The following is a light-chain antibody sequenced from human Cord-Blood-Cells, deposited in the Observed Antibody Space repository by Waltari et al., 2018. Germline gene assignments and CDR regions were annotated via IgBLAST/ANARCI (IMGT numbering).Light chain of an antibody. J-gene: IGKJ2*03. V-gene: IGKV1-5*03. CDR3: QQYNSYSS. CDR1: QSISSW. CDR2: KAS. Sequence: DIQMTQSPSTLSASVGDRVTITCRASQSISSWLAWYQQKPGKAPKLLIYKASSLESGVPSRFSGSGAGTEFTLTISSLQPEDFAPYYCQQYNSYSSFGQGTKLEI.